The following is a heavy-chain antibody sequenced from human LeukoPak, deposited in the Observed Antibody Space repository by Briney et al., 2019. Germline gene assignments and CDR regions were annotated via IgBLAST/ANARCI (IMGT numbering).Heavy chain of an antibody. CDR3: AKGIYSSGWSYFDY. D-gene: IGHD6-19*01. Sequence: PGGSLRLSCVASGFTFKSYAMSWVRQAPGKGLEWVSVVSGSGGSTDYADSVKGRFTISRDNSMNTLYLQMNSLRAEDTAVYYCAKGIYSSGWSYFDYWGHGTLVTVSS. V-gene: IGHV3-23*01. CDR2: VSGSGGST. CDR1: GFTFKSYA. J-gene: IGHJ4*01.